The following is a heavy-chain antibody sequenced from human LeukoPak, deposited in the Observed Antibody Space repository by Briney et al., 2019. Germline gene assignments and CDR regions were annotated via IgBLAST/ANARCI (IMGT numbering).Heavy chain of an antibody. D-gene: IGHD2-2*02. CDR2: IKSKSERGTT. Sequence: GGSLRLSCAASGFTFSNGWMSWVRQAPGKGLESVGRIKSKSERGTTDYAAPVKGRFTISRDGSTNTVYLHMNSLKTEDTAVYFCTSNLYCSTSSCYTLDNWGQGTLVAVSP. J-gene: IGHJ4*02. V-gene: IGHV3-15*01. CDR1: GFTFSNGW. CDR3: TSNLYCSTSSCYTLDN.